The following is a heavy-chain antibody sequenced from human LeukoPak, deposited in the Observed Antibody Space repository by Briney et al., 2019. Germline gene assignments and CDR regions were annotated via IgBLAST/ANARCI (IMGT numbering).Heavy chain of an antibody. CDR2: IYPGDSDT. CDR1: GYSFSSYW. J-gene: IGHJ4*02. V-gene: IGHV5-51*01. CDR3: ARIYTSSWRAFDY. Sequence: HGESLKISCKGSGYSFSSYWIAWVRQMPGKGLECMGIIYPGDSDTTYSPSFQGQVTISVDKSITTAYLQWSSLKASDTAMYFCARIYTSSWRAFDYWGQGTLVTVSS. D-gene: IGHD6-13*01.